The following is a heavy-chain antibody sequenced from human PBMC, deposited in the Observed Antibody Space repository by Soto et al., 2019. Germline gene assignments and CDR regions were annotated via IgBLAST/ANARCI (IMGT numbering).Heavy chain of an antibody. V-gene: IGHV4-4*02. CDR1: GASMTSSHW. Sequence: QVQLQESGPGLVKPSGTLSLTCAVSGASMTSSHWWSWVRQPPGKGLEWIGEIYRTGSTNYNPSLRSRLTMSLDKAQNQFSLNLTSVTAADTAFYSCAFLPKDYGDYDTPDGLDVWGQGTTVIVSS. CDR2: IYRTGST. J-gene: IGHJ6*02. D-gene: IGHD4-17*01. CDR3: AFLPKDYGDYDTPDGLDV.